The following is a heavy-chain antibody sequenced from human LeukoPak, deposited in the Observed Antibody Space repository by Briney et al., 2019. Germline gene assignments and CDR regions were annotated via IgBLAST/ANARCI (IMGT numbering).Heavy chain of an antibody. Sequence: ASVKVSCKVSGYTLTELSVHWVRQAPGKGLEWMGGFDPEDGETIYAQKFQGRVTMTEDTSTDTAYMELSSLRSEDTAVYYCATDLGGIVVVPAAIRDYWGQGTLVTVSS. CDR3: ATDLGGIVVVPAAIRDY. D-gene: IGHD2-2*01. CDR1: GYTLTELS. V-gene: IGHV1-24*01. CDR2: FDPEDGET. J-gene: IGHJ4*02.